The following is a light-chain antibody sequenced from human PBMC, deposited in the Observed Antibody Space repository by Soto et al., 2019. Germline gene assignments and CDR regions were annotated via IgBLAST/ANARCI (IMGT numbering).Light chain of an antibody. V-gene: IGKV3-20*01. CDR3: QQYGSSPYT. CDR2: GAS. CDR1: QSVSSSY. J-gene: IGKJ2*01. Sequence: EIVLTQSPGTLSLSPGERATLSCRASQSVSSSYLAWNQQKPGQAPRLLIYGASSRATGIPDRFSGSGFGTDFTLTISRLEPEDFAVYYCQQYGSSPYTFGQGTKLEIK.